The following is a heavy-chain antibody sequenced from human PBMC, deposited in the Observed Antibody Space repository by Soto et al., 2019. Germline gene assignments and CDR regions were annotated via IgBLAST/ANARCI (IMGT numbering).Heavy chain of an antibody. D-gene: IGHD6-25*01. CDR1: GGSISSSSYY. CDR3: ARHTGGPPRAPLDY. V-gene: IGHV4-39*01. Sequence: KPSETLSLTCTASGGSISSSSYYWGWIRQPPGKGLEWIGTIYYSGSTYYNPSLRSRVTISVDTTKNQFSLNLTSVTAADTAVYYCARHTGGPPRAPLDYWGQGTLVTVSS. J-gene: IGHJ4*02. CDR2: IYYSGST.